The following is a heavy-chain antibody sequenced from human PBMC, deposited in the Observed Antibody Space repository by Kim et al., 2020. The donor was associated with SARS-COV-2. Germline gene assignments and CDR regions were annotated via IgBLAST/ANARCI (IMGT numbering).Heavy chain of an antibody. V-gene: IGHV4-31*02. Sequence: GSTCYTPSLKSRVTISVDTSKNQFSLKLSSVTAADTAVYYCARDASNWFDPWGQGTLVTVSS. CDR2: GST. J-gene: IGHJ5*02. CDR3: ARDASNWFDP.